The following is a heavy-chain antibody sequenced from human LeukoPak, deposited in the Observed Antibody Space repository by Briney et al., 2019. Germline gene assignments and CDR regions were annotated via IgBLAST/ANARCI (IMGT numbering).Heavy chain of an antibody. Sequence: GGSPRLSCAASGFTFSSYSMNWVRQAPGKGLEWVSSISSSSSYIYYADSVKGRFTISRDNSKNTLYLQMNSLRAEDTAVYYCAKGSGIIATAGNRGLGLDYWGQGTLVTVSS. CDR1: GFTFSSYS. J-gene: IGHJ4*02. CDR2: ISSSSSYI. CDR3: AKGSGIIATAGNRGLGLDY. V-gene: IGHV3-21*01. D-gene: IGHD6-13*01.